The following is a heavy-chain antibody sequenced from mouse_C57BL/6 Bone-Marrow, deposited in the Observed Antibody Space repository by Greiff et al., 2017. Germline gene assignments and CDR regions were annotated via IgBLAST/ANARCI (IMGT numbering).Heavy chain of an antibody. Sequence: QVQLQQPGAELVKPGASVKLSCKASGYTFTSYWITWVKQRPGQGLEWIGDIYPGSGSTNYNEKFKSKATLTVDTSSSTAYMPLSSLTSEDSAVYYCAREGVLRRWYFDVWGTGTTVTVSS. J-gene: IGHJ1*03. D-gene: IGHD1-2*01. CDR1: GYTFTSYW. CDR3: AREGVLRRWYFDV. V-gene: IGHV1-55*01. CDR2: IYPGSGST.